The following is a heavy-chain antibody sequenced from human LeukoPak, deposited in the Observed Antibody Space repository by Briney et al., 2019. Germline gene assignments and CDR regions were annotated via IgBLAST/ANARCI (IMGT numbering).Heavy chain of an antibody. D-gene: IGHD3-3*01. Sequence: GSLRLSCAASGFGFNNAWMVWVRQAPGKALEWVGRIKSNIDDGTADYAAPVKGRFVISRDDSKNTLYLQMSSLKIEDTAVYYYTTDFSHFDFSSGYYSYWGQGALVTVSS. J-gene: IGHJ4*02. CDR1: GFGFNNAW. V-gene: IGHV3-15*01. CDR2: IKSNIDDGTA. CDR3: TTDFSHFDFSSGYYSY.